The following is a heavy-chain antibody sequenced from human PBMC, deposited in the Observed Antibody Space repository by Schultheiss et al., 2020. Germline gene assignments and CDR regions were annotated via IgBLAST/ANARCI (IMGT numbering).Heavy chain of an antibody. J-gene: IGHJ4*02. D-gene: IGHD6-19*01. CDR3: VRGPSDWKGTDY. V-gene: IGHV3-23*01. CDR2: ISGSGGST. CDR1: GFTFSSYA. Sequence: GGSLRLSCAASGFTFSSYAMSWVRQAPGKGLEWVSAISGSGGSTYYADSVKGRFTISRDNSKNTLHLQMNSLRAEDTAVYYCVRGPSDWKGTDYWGQGTLVTVSS.